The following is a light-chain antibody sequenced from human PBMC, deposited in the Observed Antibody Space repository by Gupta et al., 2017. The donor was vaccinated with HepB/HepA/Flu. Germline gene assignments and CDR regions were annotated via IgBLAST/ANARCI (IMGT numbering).Light chain of an antibody. CDR2: WAS. CDR1: QSVLYNSNNKKY. J-gene: IGKJ1*01. Sequence: IVMTXXPXXXAVSLXXXATINCKSSQSVLYNSNNKKYLAWYQQKPGQPPKLLIYWASTRESGVPDRFSGSGSGTDFTLTISSLQAEDVAVYYCQQYYSIPPTFGQGTKGKSN. CDR3: QQYYSIPPT. V-gene: IGKV4-1*01.